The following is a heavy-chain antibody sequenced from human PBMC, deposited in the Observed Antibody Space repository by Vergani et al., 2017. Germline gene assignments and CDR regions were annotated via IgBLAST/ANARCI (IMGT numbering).Heavy chain of an antibody. CDR2: INHSGST. V-gene: IGHV4-34*01. CDR3: ARHQIGRYTEY. CDR1: GESFSGYY. D-gene: IGHD1-14*01. Sequence: QVQLQQWGAGLLNSSETLSLTCAVYGESFSGYYWSWIRQPPGKGLEWIGEINHSGSTNYNPSLKSRVTMSVDASKNQFSLKLTSVTAADTAVYYCARHQIGRYTEYWGQGILVTVSS. J-gene: IGHJ4*02.